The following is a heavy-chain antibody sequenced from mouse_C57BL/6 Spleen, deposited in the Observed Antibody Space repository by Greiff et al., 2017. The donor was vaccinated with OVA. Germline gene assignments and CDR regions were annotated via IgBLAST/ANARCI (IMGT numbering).Heavy chain of an antibody. CDR1: GYSITNDY. V-gene: IGHV3-8*01. CDR2: ISYSGST. CDR3: ARSKGYDWYFDV. Sequence: VKLVESGPGLAKPSQTLSLSCSATGYSITNDYWNWIRQFPGNKLEYMGYISYSGSTYYNPSLKSRISKTRDTSKNQYYLQLNSVTTEDTATYYCARSKGYDWYFDVWGTGTTVTVSS. D-gene: IGHD2-2*01. J-gene: IGHJ1*03.